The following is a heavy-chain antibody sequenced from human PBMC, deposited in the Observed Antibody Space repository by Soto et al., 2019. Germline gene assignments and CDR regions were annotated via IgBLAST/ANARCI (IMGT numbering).Heavy chain of an antibody. J-gene: IGHJ2*01. CDR2: IYWADDK. CDR1: GFSLSTSGVG. D-gene: IGHD6-19*01. CDR3: EHMVPASGWYSDWYFDL. V-gene: IGHV2-5*02. Sequence: QITLKESVPTLVKPTQTLTLTCTLSGFSLSTSGVGVGWIRQPPGKALEWLALIYWADDKRYSPSLKSRLTSTKDTSKNQVVLTMTKMDPVDTATYDCEHMVPASGWYSDWYFDLWGRGTLVTVSS.